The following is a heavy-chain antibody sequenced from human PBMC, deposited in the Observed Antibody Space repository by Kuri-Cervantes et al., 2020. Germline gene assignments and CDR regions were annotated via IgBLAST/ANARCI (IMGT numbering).Heavy chain of an antibody. CDR2: VDNDGSDT. Sequence: GGSLRLSCAVSGFTFRNYWMHWVRQAPGKGLEWVSRVDNDGSDTIYADSVKGRFTISRHNSKNTLYLQMNSLRAEDTAVYYCAGSEMATLLDYWGQGTLVTVSS. CDR1: GFTFRNYW. J-gene: IGHJ4*02. V-gene: IGHV3-74*01. D-gene: IGHD5-24*01. CDR3: AGSEMATLLDY.